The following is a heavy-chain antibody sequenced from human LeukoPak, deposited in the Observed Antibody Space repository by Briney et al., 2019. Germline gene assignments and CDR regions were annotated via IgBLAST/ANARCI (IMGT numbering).Heavy chain of an antibody. CDR1: GYTFTSYY. CDR3: ARSGFSFGYHYFDL. D-gene: IGHD5-18*01. Sequence: ASVKVSCKASGYTFTSYYMHWVRQAPGQGLEWMGIINPSGGSTSYAQKFQGRVTLTRDTSANTAYMDLWSLRSDDTAVYFCARSGFSFGYHYFDLWGQGTLVTVSS. J-gene: IGHJ4*02. V-gene: IGHV1-46*01. CDR2: INPSGGST.